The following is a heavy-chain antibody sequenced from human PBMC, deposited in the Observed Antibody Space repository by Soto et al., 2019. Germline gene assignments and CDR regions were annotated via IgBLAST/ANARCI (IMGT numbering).Heavy chain of an antibody. CDR1: GYTFTSYG. Sequence: QVQLVQSGAEVKKPGASVKVSCKASGYTFTSYGISWVRQAPGQGLEWMGWISAYNGNTNYAQKLQGRVTMTTDTSTSTAYMELRSLRSDDTAVDYCARVKYSPPYYYYSGMDVWGQGTTVTVSS. CDR3: ARVKYSPPYYYYSGMDV. D-gene: IGHD5-18*01. J-gene: IGHJ6*02. V-gene: IGHV1-18*01. CDR2: ISAYNGNT.